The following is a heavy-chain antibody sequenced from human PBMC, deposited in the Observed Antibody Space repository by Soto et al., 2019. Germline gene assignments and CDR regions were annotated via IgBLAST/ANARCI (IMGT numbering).Heavy chain of an antibody. CDR3: ARDYGDFWSGYYYYYGMDV. CDR1: GFTFSDYY. Sequence: GSLRLSCAASGFTFSDYYMSWIRQAPGKGLEWVSYISSSGRTIYYADSVKGRFTISRDNAKNSLYLQMNSLRAEDTAVYYCARDYGDFWSGYYYYYGMDVWGQGTTVTVSS. CDR2: ISSSGRTI. V-gene: IGHV3-11*01. D-gene: IGHD3-3*01. J-gene: IGHJ6*02.